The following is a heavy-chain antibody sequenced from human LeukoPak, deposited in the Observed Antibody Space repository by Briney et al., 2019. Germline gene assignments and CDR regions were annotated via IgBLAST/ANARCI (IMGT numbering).Heavy chain of an antibody. CDR3: AKGSGSYYEYTKFDY. CDR2: ISSSGSTI. CDR1: GFTFSSYE. J-gene: IGHJ4*02. V-gene: IGHV3-48*03. Sequence: GGSLRLSCAASGFTFSSYEMNWVRQAPGKGLEWVSYISSSGSTIYYADSVKGRFTISRDNAKNSLYLQMNSLRAEDTAVYYCAKGSGSYYEYTKFDYWGQGTLVTVSS. D-gene: IGHD1-26*01.